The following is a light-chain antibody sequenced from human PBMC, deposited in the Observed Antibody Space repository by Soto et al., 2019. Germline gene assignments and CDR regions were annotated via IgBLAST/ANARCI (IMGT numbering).Light chain of an antibody. V-gene: IGKV3-15*01. Sequence: IVMTQSPATLSMSPGDRATLSCRASQNVATNVAWYQQKPGQAPRLLIYGASIRATGVPARFSGSGSGTEFTLTIDSLQSEDFAVFYCHQATSGLRTFGRGTRVEV. J-gene: IGKJ1*01. CDR1: QNVATN. CDR2: GAS. CDR3: HQATSGLRT.